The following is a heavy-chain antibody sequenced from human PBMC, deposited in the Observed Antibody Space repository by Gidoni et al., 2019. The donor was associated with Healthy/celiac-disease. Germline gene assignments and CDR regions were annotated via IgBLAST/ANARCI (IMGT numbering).Heavy chain of an antibody. CDR1: GLPFSSYG. CDR2: ISYDGSNK. CDR3: AKWDVNYDFWSGYYTGMNMNGMDV. J-gene: IGHJ6*02. D-gene: IGHD3-3*01. V-gene: IGHV3-30*18. Sequence: QVQLVESGGGVVQPGRSLRLSCAAPGLPFSSYGMHWDRQAPGKGLEWVAVISYDGSNKYYADSVKGRFTISRDNSKNTLYLKMNSLRAEDTAVYYCAKWDVNYDFWSGYYTGMNMNGMDVWGQGTTVTVSS.